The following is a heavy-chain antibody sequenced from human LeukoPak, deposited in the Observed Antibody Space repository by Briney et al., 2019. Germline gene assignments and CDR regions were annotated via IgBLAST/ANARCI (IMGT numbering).Heavy chain of an antibody. V-gene: IGHV4-39*01. D-gene: IGHD6-13*01. CDR3: ARQKGSASSWADFDY. Sequence: PSETLSLTCTVSVGSIRSTNHYWAWLRQPPGKGLEWLGSIYYTGSAYHNPSLKSRLTLSVDTSKNQFSLSLTSVTATDTAVYYCARQKGSASSWADFDYWVQGTLVTVSA. J-gene: IGHJ4*02. CDR1: VGSIRSTNHY. CDR2: IYYTGSA.